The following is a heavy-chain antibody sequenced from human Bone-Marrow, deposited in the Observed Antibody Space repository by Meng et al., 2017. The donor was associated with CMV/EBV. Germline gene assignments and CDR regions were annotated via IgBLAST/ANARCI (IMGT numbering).Heavy chain of an antibody. V-gene: IGHV1-2*02. D-gene: IGHD5-24*01. CDR3: ARDGGGMATIIDY. J-gene: IGHJ4*02. CDR2: INPNSGGT. CDR1: GYALTGYY. Sequence: CKASGYALTGYYMHWVRQAPGQGPEWMGWINPNSGGTNYAQRFQGRVTMTRDTSISTAYMELSRLRSDDTAVYYCARDGGGMATIIDYWGQGTLVTVSS.